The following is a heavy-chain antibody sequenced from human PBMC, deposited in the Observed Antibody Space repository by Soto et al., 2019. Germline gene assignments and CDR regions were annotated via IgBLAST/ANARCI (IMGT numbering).Heavy chain of an antibody. Sequence: ASVKVSCKASGYTFTGYYMHWVRQAPGQGLEWMGWINPNSGGTNYAQKFQGWVTMTRDTSIGTAYMELSRLRSDDTAVYYCARGGPLTRGNSPYYYYYGMDVWGQGTTVTVSS. CDR2: INPNSGGT. D-gene: IGHD2-21*02. CDR3: ARGGPLTRGNSPYYYYYGMDV. V-gene: IGHV1-2*04. CDR1: GYTFTGYY. J-gene: IGHJ6*02.